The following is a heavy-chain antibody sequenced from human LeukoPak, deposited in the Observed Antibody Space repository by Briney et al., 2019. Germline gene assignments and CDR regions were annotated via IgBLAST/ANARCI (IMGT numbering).Heavy chain of an antibody. CDR2: ISTYNGHT. CDR1: GYTFTSYD. Sequence: ASVKVSCKASGYTFTSYDINWVRQATGQGLEWMGWISTYNGHTNYAQKLQGRVTMTTDTSTSTAYMELRSLRSDDTAVYYCARDHAAGWELPLNWFDPWGQGTLVTVSS. V-gene: IGHV1-18*01. D-gene: IGHD4-23*01. J-gene: IGHJ5*02. CDR3: ARDHAAGWELPLNWFDP.